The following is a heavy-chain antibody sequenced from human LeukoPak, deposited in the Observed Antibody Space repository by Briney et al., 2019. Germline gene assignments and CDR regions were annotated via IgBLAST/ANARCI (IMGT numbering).Heavy chain of an antibody. D-gene: IGHD5-24*01. J-gene: IGHJ4*02. V-gene: IGHV3-53*01. CDR3: ARERDGYNYDY. Sequence: PGGSLRLSCAASGFTVSSNYMSWVRQAPGKGLEWVSVIYSGGSTYYADSVKGRFTISRDNSKNTLYLQMNGLRAEDTAVYYCARERDGYNYDYWGQGTLVTVSS. CDR1: GFTVSSNY. CDR2: IYSGGST.